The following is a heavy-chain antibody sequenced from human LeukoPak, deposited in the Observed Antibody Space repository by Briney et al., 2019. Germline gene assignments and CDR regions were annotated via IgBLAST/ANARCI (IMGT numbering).Heavy chain of an antibody. J-gene: IGHJ4*02. Sequence: SETLSLTCTVSGGSISSSSYYWGWIRQPPGKGLEWIGNIYYIGSTNYNPSLKSRVTISVDTSKNLFSLKLSSVTAADTAVYYCARDTSYYYGSGIGYWGQGTLVTVSS. CDR2: IYYIGST. D-gene: IGHD3-10*01. CDR3: ARDTSYYYGSGIGY. CDR1: GGSISSSSYY. V-gene: IGHV4-39*07.